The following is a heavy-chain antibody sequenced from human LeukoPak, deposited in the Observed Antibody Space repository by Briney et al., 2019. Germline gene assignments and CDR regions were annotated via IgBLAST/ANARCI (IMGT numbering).Heavy chain of an antibody. CDR2: IYSGGNT. D-gene: IGHD2-8*02. CDR3: ARWYCTSVTCYYDY. CDR1: GFTVSSNY. V-gene: IGHV3-53*01. Sequence: GGSLRLSCAASGFTVSSNYMSWVRQAPGKGLEWVSVIYSGGNTYYADSVRGRCTISRDDSKNTLYLQMRSLGAEDTAVYYCARWYCTSVTCYYDYWGQGTLVTVSS. J-gene: IGHJ4*02.